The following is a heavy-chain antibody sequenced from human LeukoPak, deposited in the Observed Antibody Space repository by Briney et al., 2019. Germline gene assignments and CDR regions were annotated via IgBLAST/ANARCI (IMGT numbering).Heavy chain of an antibody. J-gene: IGHJ4*02. CDR3: AREGLVGGSYGH. CDR1: GGSISSYY. D-gene: IGHD5-18*01. Sequence: PSETLSLTCTVSGGSISSYYWTWIRQPAGKGLEWIGRIYTSGSTHYNPSLKSRVTMSVDTTKNQYSLKLSSVTAADTAVYYCAREGLVGGSYGHWGQGTLVTVSS. CDR2: IYTSGST. V-gene: IGHV4-4*07.